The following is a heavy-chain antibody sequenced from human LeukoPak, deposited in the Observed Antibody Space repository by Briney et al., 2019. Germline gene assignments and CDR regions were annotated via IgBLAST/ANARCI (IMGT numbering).Heavy chain of an antibody. Sequence: GGSLRLSCAASGFTFSSYAVHWVRQAPGKGLEYVSAISSNGGSTYYANSVKGRFTISRDNSKNTLYLQMGSLRAEDMAVYYCARAPPGVVAVAGTGLFDYWGQGTLVTVSS. J-gene: IGHJ4*02. CDR1: GFTFSSYA. D-gene: IGHD6-19*01. CDR2: ISSNGGST. V-gene: IGHV3-64*01. CDR3: ARAPPGVVAVAGTGLFDY.